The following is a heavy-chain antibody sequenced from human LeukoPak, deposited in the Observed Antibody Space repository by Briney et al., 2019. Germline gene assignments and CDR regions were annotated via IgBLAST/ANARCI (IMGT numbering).Heavy chain of an antibody. CDR1: GFTFSSYA. CDR2: ISGSGGST. Sequence: GGSLRLSCAASGFTFSSYAMSWVRQAPGKGLEWVSAISGSGGSTYHADSVKGRFTISRDNSKNTLYLQMNSLRAEDTAVYYCAKGVYGDYGMDVWGQGTTVTVSS. V-gene: IGHV3-23*01. D-gene: IGHD4-17*01. CDR3: AKGVYGDYGMDV. J-gene: IGHJ6*02.